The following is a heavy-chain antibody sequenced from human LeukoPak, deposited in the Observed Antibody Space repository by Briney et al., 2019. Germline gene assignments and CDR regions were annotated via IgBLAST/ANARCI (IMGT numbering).Heavy chain of an antibody. Sequence: SETLSLTCAVYGGSFSGYHWSWIRQPPGKGLEWIGEINHSGSTNYNPSLKSRVTISVDTSKNQFSLKLSSVTAADTAVYYCARTSYYDFWSGSWYFDLWGRGTLVTVSS. CDR2: INHSGST. CDR1: GGSFSGYH. CDR3: ARTSYYDFWSGSWYFDL. D-gene: IGHD3-3*01. V-gene: IGHV4-34*01. J-gene: IGHJ2*01.